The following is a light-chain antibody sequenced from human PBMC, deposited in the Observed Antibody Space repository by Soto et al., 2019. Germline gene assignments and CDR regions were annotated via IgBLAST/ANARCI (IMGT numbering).Light chain of an antibody. Sequence: IVMTHSPATLSVSPWYRSTHYYGSSQSVGSLYFAWYQQKPGQAPSLLIYAASSRAAGIPDRFSGSGSGTDFTLTISRLESEDFAVYYCQQNDISPFTFGQGTKVDIK. V-gene: IGKV3-20*01. CDR3: QQNDISPFT. CDR1: QSVGSLY. J-gene: IGKJ2*01. CDR2: AAS.